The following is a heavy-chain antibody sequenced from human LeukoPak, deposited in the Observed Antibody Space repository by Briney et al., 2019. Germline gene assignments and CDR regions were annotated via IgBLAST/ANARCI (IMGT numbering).Heavy chain of an antibody. J-gene: IGHJ4*02. D-gene: IGHD3-10*01. Sequence: GASVKVSCKASGYTFTSYGISWVRQAPGQGLEWMGWISAYNGNTNYAQKLQGRVTMTTDTSTSTAYMELSSLRSEDTAVYYCARSGRLSLWFGELLSGAPYFDYWGQGTLVTVSS. CDR3: ARSGRLSLWFGELLSGAPYFDY. CDR2: ISAYNGNT. CDR1: GYTFTSYG. V-gene: IGHV1-18*01.